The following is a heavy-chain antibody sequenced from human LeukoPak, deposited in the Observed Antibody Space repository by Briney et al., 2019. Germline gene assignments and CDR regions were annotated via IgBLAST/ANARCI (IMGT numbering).Heavy chain of an antibody. CDR3: ASSYGDYVLWVY. D-gene: IGHD4-17*01. J-gene: IGHJ4*02. Sequence: GASVKVSCKASGGTFSSYAISWVRQAPGQGLEWMGGIIPIFGTANYAQKFQGRDTITADESTSTAYMELSSLRSEDTAVYYCASSYGDYVLWVYWGQGTLVTVSS. V-gene: IGHV1-69*13. CDR2: IIPIFGTA. CDR1: GGTFSSYA.